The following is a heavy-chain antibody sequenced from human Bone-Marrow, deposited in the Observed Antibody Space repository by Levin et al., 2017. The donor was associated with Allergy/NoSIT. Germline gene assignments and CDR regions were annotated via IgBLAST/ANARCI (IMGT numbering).Heavy chain of an antibody. CDR1: GYTLTSFA. CDR2: INTNTGNP. V-gene: IGHV7-4-1*02. Sequence: PAASVKVSCKASGYTLTSFAINWVRQAPGQGLEWMGWINTNTGNPTYAQDFTGRFVFSLDTSVNTTYLQISSLKSEDTAIYYCARDSPRATGPDYWGQGTLVTVSS. J-gene: IGHJ4*02. D-gene: IGHD5-24*01. CDR3: ARDSPRATGPDY.